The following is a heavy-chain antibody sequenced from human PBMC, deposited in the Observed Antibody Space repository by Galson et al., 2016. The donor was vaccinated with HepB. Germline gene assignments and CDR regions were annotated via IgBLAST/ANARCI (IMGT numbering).Heavy chain of an antibody. D-gene: IGHD2-21*02. CDR2: IYYSGTT. Sequence: LTCTVSGYSIRSGYYWGWIRQPPGKGLEWIGTIYYSGTTYYNPSLESRITISVDTPNNKISLNVNSVTAADTAVYYCVRDRAYIVTDYWGQGILVTVSS. CDR3: VRDRAYIVTDY. CDR1: GYSIRSGYY. J-gene: IGHJ4*02. V-gene: IGHV4-38-2*02.